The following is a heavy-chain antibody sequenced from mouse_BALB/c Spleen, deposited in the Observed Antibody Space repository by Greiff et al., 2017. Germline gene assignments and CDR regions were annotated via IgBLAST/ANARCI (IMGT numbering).Heavy chain of an antibody. D-gene: IGHD1-1*01. CDR2: ISYDGSN. V-gene: IGHV3-6*02. Sequence: EVQLQESGPGLVKPSQSLSLTCSVTGYSITSGYYWNWIRQFPGNKLEWMGYISYDGSNNYNPSLKNRISITRDTSKNQFFLKLNSVTTEDTATYYCARESRLNAMDYWGQGTSVTVSS. CDR3: ARESRLNAMDY. J-gene: IGHJ4*01. CDR1: GYSITSGYY.